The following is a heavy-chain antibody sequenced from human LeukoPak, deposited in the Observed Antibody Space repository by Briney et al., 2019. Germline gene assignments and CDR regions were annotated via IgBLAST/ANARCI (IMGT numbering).Heavy chain of an antibody. V-gene: IGHV3-33*01. CDR3: ARGEHFDY. Sequence: GRSLRLSCAASGFTFSSYGMHWVRQAPGKGLEWVAVIWHDGSNKYYVDSVKGRFTTSRDNSKNTLHLQMNSLRAEDTSVYYCARGEHFDYWGQGTLVTVSS. D-gene: IGHD1-26*01. CDR2: IWHDGSNK. J-gene: IGHJ4*02. CDR1: GFTFSSYG.